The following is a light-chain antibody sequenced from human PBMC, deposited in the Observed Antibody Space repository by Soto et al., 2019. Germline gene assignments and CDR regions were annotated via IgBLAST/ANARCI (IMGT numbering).Light chain of an antibody. CDR3: QQYNNWPPA. J-gene: IGKJ1*01. CDR1: QSVSSN. V-gene: IGKV3-15*01. CDR2: GAS. Sequence: EIVMAHSRSTLSLSPVERATVSCSAIQSVSSNLALYQQKPGQAPRLLISGASTRATGIPARFSGSGSGTEFTLTISSLQSEDFAVYYCQQYNNWPPAFGQGTRWIS.